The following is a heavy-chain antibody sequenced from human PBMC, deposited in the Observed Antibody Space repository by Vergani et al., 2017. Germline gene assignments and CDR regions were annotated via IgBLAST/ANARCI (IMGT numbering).Heavy chain of an antibody. V-gene: IGHV1-69-2*01. J-gene: IGHJ4*02. D-gene: IGHD3-16*01. CDR2: VDPADGET. Sequence: VQLIQSGAEVKKPGTTVKISCKVSGYTFTDYYIHWVQQAPGKGLEWMGLVDPADGETIYAEKYQGRVTISADTSMDTSYMELSSLRSEDTAVYYCATPKLVRFGALGYGGQGTLVTVSS. CDR1: GYTFTDYY. CDR3: ATPKLVRFGALGY.